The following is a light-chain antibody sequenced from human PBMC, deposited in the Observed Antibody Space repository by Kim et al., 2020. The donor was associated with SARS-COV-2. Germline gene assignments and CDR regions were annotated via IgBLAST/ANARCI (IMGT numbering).Light chain of an antibody. Sequence: DIVMTQSPDSLAVSLGERATINCKSSQSVLYSSNNKNYLAWYQRKPGQPPKLLIYWASTRESGVPDRFSGSGSGTDFTLTISSLQAEDVAVYYCQQYCTTPPTFGQGTKVDIK. J-gene: IGKJ1*01. V-gene: IGKV4-1*01. CDR1: QSVLYSSNNKNY. CDR3: QQYCTTPPT. CDR2: WAS.